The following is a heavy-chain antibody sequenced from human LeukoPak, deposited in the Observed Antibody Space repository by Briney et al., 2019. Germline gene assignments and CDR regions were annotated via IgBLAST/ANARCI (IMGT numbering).Heavy chain of an antibody. CDR1: GFTFSSYG. Sequence: PGGSLRLSCAASGFTFSSYGMHWVRQAPGKGLEWVAFIRYDGSNKYYADSVKGRFTISRDNSKNTLYLQMNSLRAEDTAVYYCAKGSLYDAYPGTPFDYWGQGTLVTVSS. CDR2: IRYDGSNK. V-gene: IGHV3-30*02. CDR3: AKGSLYDAYPGTPFDY. D-gene: IGHD3-16*01. J-gene: IGHJ4*02.